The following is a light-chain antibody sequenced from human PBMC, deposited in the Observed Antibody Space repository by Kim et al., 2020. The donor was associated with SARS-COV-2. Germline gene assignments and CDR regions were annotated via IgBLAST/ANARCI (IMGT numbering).Light chain of an antibody. CDR1: QSVSTN. V-gene: IGKV3-15*01. CDR3: QQYYNWPPWT. CDR2: GAS. Sequence: SPGERATLSCRASQSVSTNLAWYQHKPGQAPRLLIFGASTRATGIPARFSGRGSGTEFTLTISSLQFEDFAIYYCQQYYNWPPWTFGQGTKVEIK. J-gene: IGKJ1*01.